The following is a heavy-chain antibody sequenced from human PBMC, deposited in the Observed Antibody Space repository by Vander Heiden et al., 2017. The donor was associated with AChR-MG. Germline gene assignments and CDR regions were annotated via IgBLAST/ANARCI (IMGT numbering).Heavy chain of an antibody. CDR2: INPNSGGT. D-gene: IGHD2-2*01. CDR1: GSTLGGYY. Sequence: QLQLVQSGTEVKTPGASVKVSCRASGSTLGGYYLPGVRQAPGQGLEWMGWINPNSGGTNYAQKFQDRVTMTRDTSINTAYMALSSLRSDDTAVYYCARDHCTTSNCYEYHYHGLDVWGQGTTVTVSS. J-gene: IGHJ6*02. V-gene: IGHV1-2*02. CDR3: ARDHCTTSNCYEYHYHGLDV.